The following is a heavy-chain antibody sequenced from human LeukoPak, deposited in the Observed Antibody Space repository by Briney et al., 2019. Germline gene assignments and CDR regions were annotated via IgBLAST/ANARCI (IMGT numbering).Heavy chain of an antibody. V-gene: IGHV4-4*02. CDR2: LSYGRST. J-gene: IGHJ4*02. CDR3: ASRIAVAGALVY. CDR1: GGSISSSNW. D-gene: IGHD6-19*01. Sequence: SGTLSLTCAVSGGSISSSNWWSWVRQPPGKGLEWIGSLSYGRSTYYKPSLKSRVSMSVDTSKNQFSLKMISVTAADTGMYYCASRIAVAGALVYWGRGTLVTVSS.